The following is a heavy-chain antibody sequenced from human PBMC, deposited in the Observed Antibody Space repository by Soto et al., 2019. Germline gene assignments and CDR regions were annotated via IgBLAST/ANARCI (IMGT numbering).Heavy chain of an antibody. CDR2: IWYDGSKE. CDR3: TRDPGTTSYYFDS. D-gene: IGHD1-1*01. CDR1: GFTFSSYG. V-gene: IGHV3-33*01. J-gene: IGHJ4*02. Sequence: QVQLVESGGGVVQPGGCLRLSCAASGFTFSSYGFHWVRQAPGKGLEWVAVIWYDGSKEYYADSVKGRFTISRDNPKNTLNLQMNSLRAEDTAVYHCTRDPGTTSYYFDSWGQGTLVTVSS.